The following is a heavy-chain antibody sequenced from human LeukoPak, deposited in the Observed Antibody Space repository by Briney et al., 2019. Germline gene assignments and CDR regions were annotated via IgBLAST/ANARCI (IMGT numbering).Heavy chain of an antibody. CDR3: ARARGKSSHRDYYYYYMDV. Sequence: PSETLSLTCAVSGGSMNQYYWSWIRQPAGKGLEWIGRIYSTGTTYYKPSLKSRVTMSVDTSHNQFFLKLNSVTAADTAVYYCARARGKSSHRDYYYYYMDVWGKGTMVTISS. CDR2: IYSTGTT. V-gene: IGHV4-4*07. D-gene: IGHD6-13*01. J-gene: IGHJ6*03. CDR1: GGSMNQYY.